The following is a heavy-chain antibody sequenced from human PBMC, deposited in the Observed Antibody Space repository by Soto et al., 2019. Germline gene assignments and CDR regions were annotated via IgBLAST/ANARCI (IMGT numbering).Heavy chain of an antibody. J-gene: IGHJ5*02. CDR3: TRDNSQNYGTPDARSWFHP. CDR1: GFSFSDYF. V-gene: IGHV1-46*01. D-gene: IGHD4-17*01. CDR2: INPRGDSR. Sequence: GDSGKECFKTCGFSFSDYFMHSVRQAPGQGIQWMGIINPRGDSRKYAQKFQGRVSITRDTSTSTVYMDLSSLRYEDTAVYYCTRDNSQNYGTPDARSWFHPWGQGTPVTVSS.